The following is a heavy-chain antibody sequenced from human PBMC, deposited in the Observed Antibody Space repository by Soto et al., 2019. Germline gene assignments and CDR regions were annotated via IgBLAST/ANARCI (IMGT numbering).Heavy chain of an antibody. CDR3: ATAYCGGDCYSRGTDY. J-gene: IGHJ4*02. V-gene: IGHV3-23*01. CDR1: GFTFSSYA. CDR2: ISGSGGST. Sequence: EVQLLESGGGLVQPGGSLRLSCAASGFTFSSYAMSWVRQAPGKGLEWVSAISGSGGSTYYADSVKGRFTISRDNSKNTLYLQMNSLRAEDTAVYYGATAYCGGDCYSRGTDYWGQGTLVTVSS. D-gene: IGHD2-21*02.